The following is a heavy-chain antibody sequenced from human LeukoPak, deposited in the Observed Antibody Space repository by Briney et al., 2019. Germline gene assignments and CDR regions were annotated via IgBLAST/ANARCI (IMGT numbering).Heavy chain of an antibody. D-gene: IGHD2-8*01. V-gene: IGHV4-59*08. CDR1: GGSISSYY. CDR2: IYYSGST. J-gene: IGHJ4*02. CDR3: AREVGYCTNGVCQTPYFDY. Sequence: PSETLSLTCTVSGGSISSYYWSWIRQPPGKGLEWIGYIYYSGSTNYNPSLKSRVTISVDTSKNQFSLKLSSVNAADTAVYYCAREVGYCTNGVCQTPYFDYWGQGTLVTVSS.